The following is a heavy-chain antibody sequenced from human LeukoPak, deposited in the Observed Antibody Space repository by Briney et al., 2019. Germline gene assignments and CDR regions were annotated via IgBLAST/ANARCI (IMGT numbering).Heavy chain of an antibody. D-gene: IGHD3-22*01. J-gene: IGHJ4*02. V-gene: IGHV4-34*01. CDR2: INHSGST. Sequence: PSETLSLTCAVYGGSFGGYYWSWIRQPPGKGLEWIGEINHSGSTNYNPSLKSRVTISVDTSKNQSSLKLSSVTAADTAVYYCVTAKYYYDSSGPTFDYWGQGTLVTVSS. CDR3: VTAKYYYDSSGPTFDY. CDR1: GGSFGGYY.